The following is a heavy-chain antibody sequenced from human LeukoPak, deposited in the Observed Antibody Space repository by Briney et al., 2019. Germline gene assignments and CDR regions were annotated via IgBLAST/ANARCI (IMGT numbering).Heavy chain of an antibody. CDR2: ITSGGTTI. CDR3: ARDYSTVTTFFDY. V-gene: IGHV3-48*01. J-gene: IGHJ4*02. CDR1: GFTFSSYW. D-gene: IGHD4-17*01. Sequence: GGSLRLSCAASGFTFSSYWMNWVRQAPGKGLEWVSYITSGGTTIYYADSVKGRFTISRDNAKNSLYLQMNSLRAEDTAVYYCARDYSTVTTFFDYWGQGTLVTVSS.